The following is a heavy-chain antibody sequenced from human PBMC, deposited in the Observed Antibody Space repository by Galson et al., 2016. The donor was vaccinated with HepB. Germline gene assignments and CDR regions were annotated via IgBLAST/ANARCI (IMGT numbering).Heavy chain of an antibody. CDR1: GFSLSTSGVG. CDR2: IYWDDDK. D-gene: IGHD6-19*01. Sequence: PALVKPTQTLTVTCTFSGFSLSTSGVGVGWIRQPPGKALEWLALIYWDDDKRYSPSLKSRLTITKDTSKNQVVLTMTNMDPVDTATYYCAHRQVDSSGWYSDYWGQGTLVTVSS. J-gene: IGHJ4*02. V-gene: IGHV2-5*02. CDR3: AHRQVDSSGWYSDY.